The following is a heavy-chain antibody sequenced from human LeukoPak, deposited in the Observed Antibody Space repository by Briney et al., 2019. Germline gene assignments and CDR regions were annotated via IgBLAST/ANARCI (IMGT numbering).Heavy chain of an antibody. J-gene: IGHJ6*02. V-gene: IGHV5-51*01. Sequence: GESLKISCKGSGYRFTSDWIAWVRQVSGKGLECMGIIYPGDSETRYSPSIEGQVTISVDNSISTAYLQWSSLKASDSAMYYSARHRVEGLDVWGQGTTVTVSS. CDR2: IYPGDSET. CDR1: GYRFTSDW. D-gene: IGHD5-24*01. CDR3: ARHRVEGLDV.